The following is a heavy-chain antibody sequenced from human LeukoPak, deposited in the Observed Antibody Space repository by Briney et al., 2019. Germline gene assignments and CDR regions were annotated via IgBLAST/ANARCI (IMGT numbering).Heavy chain of an antibody. CDR2: ISYDGTNK. J-gene: IGHJ4*02. CDR1: GFTFGSYA. D-gene: IGHD2-21*02. CDR3: ARESPACGEDCYFDY. Sequence: GGSLRLPCAASGFTFGSYAMHWVRPAPGRGLEWVARISYDGTNKYYADSVKGRFTISRDNSKNTLYLQMNSLRTDDTAVYYCARESPACGEDCYFDYWGQGTLVTVSS. V-gene: IGHV3-30-3*01.